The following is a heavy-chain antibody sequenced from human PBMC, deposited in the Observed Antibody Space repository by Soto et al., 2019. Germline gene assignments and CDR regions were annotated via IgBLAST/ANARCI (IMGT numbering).Heavy chain of an antibody. Sequence: PSETLALTCSVSGGSISSGGYSWSWIRQPPGKGLEWIGYIYHSGSTYYNPSLKSRVTISVDRSKNQFSLKLSSVTAADTAVYYCARWWMYAPGFDTWGQGTLVTXSS. CDR3: ARWWMYAPGFDT. J-gene: IGHJ5*02. CDR2: IYHSGST. CDR1: GGSISSGGYS. D-gene: IGHD2-8*01. V-gene: IGHV4-30-2*01.